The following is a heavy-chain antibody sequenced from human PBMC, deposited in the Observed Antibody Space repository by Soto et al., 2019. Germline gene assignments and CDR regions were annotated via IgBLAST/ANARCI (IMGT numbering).Heavy chain of an antibody. Sequence: HPGGSLRLSCAASGFSFSSYAMHWVRQAPGKGLEWVAVITYDGSNKYYADSVKGRFTISRDNFKNTLYLQMNSLRVEDTAVYYCAKSGIAVAGTFEWFDPWGQGTLVTVSS. J-gene: IGHJ5*02. V-gene: IGHV3-30-3*02. CDR1: GFSFSSYA. D-gene: IGHD6-19*01. CDR2: ITYDGSNK. CDR3: AKSGIAVAGTFEWFDP.